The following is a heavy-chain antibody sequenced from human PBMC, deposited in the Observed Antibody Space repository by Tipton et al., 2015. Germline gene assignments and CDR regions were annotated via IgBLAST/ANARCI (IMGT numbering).Heavy chain of an antibody. V-gene: IGHV3-48*04. CDR3: AREDTAIDFDY. CDR2: ITGSSRTI. CDR1: GFTFSNYS. Sequence: SLRLSCAASGFTFSNYSMNWVRQAPGKGLEWVSYITGSSRTIYYADSVKGRFTISRDNAKNSLYLQMNSLRAEDTAVYYCAREDTAIDFDYWGQGTLGTVAS. D-gene: IGHD5-18*01. J-gene: IGHJ4*02.